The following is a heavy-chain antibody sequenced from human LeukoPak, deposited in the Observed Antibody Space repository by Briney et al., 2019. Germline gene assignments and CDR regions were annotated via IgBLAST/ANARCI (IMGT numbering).Heavy chain of an antibody. J-gene: IGHJ4*02. Sequence: PSETLSLTCTVSGGPIISYYWSWIRQPQGKGLEWIAYTHSSGNTGYNPSLKSRVTISLDTSKNHFSLKVTPMTAADTGVYYCARSLPGAIGAADFWGQGTLVTVSS. CDR2: THSSGNT. CDR3: ARSLPGAIGAADF. V-gene: IGHV4-59*01. CDR1: GGPIISYY. D-gene: IGHD3-3*01.